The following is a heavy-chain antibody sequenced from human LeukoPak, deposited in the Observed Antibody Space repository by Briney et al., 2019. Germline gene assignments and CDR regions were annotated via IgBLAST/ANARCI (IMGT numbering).Heavy chain of an antibody. Sequence: GRSLRLSCAASGFTFSSYGMHWVRQAPGKGLEWVAVISYDGSNKYYADSVKGRFTISRDNFKNTLYLPMNSLRAEDTAVYYCAKGRAVTTWRYGMDVWGQGTTVTVSS. V-gene: IGHV3-30*18. CDR1: GFTFSSYG. D-gene: IGHD4-17*01. CDR3: AKGRAVTTWRYGMDV. J-gene: IGHJ6*02. CDR2: ISYDGSNK.